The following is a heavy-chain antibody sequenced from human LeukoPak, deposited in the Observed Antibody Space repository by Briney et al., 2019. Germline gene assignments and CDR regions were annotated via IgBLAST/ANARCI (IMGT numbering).Heavy chain of an antibody. CDR2: IWYDGSNK. CDR1: GFTFRSYG. D-gene: IGHD3-22*01. V-gene: IGHV3-33*01. J-gene: IGHJ4*02. CDR3: ARDSYYDHSGGDFDY. Sequence: GGSLRLSCAASGFTFRSYGMHWVRQAPGKGLEWVAVIWYDGSNKYYADSVKGRFTISRDNSKNTLYLQMNSLRAEDTAVYYCARDSYYDHSGGDFDYWGQGNLVTVSS.